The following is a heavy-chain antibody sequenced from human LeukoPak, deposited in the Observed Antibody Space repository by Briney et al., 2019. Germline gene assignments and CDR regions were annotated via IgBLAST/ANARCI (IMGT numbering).Heavy chain of an antibody. CDR1: GFTFSMYW. J-gene: IGHJ4*02. Sequence: GGSLRLSCAASGFTFSMYWMSWVRQAPGKGLEWVSDISASGDTTYYADSVKGRFTISRDNSKNTLDLQMSSLRVEDTAVYYCAKAADWLAADYIDYWGQGTLVTVSS. V-gene: IGHV3-23*01. CDR3: AKAADWLAADYIDY. D-gene: IGHD3-9*01. CDR2: ISASGDTT.